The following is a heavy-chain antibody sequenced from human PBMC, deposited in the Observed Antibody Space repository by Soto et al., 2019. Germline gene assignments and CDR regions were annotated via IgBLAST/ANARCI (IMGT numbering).Heavy chain of an antibody. CDR2: IYRDGGT. Sequence: PGRSLRLSCAASGFAVNTNYMNWVRQAPGKGLEWVSVIYRDGGTEYADSVKGRFIISRDNSNNTLYLQMNSLRAEDTAVYYCAREEGRSWYIGPRYYYNMDVWGQGTTVTVSS. CDR1: GFAVNTNY. J-gene: IGHJ6*02. CDR3: AREEGRSWYIGPRYYYNMDV. D-gene: IGHD6-13*01. V-gene: IGHV3-66*01.